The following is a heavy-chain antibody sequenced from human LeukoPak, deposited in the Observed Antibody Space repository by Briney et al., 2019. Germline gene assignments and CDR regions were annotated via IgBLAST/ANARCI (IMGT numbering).Heavy chain of an antibody. CDR2: IRYDRGTK. J-gene: IGHJ4*02. CDR3: AKPLEHYYGSGSYPSCDY. D-gene: IGHD3-10*01. Sequence: PGGSLRLSCAASGFTFSTYGMHWVRQAPGKGLEWVAVIRYDRGTKYYAGSVEGRFTISRDNSKNTLYLQMNSLRAEDTAVYYCAKPLEHYYGSGSYPSCDYWGQGTLVTVSS. V-gene: IGHV3-30*18. CDR1: GFTFSTYG.